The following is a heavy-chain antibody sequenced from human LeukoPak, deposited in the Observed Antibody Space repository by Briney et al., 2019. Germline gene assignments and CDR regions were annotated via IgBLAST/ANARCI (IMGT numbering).Heavy chain of an antibody. CDR1: GFTFSSYA. CDR3: ARDRAVAGRTDAFDV. D-gene: IGHD6-19*01. V-gene: IGHV3-23*01. Sequence: GGSLRLSCAASGFTFSSYAMSWVRQAPGKGLEWVAGISAGGGSTYYADSVKGRFTISRDNSKNTLYLQMNSLRAEDTAVYYCARDRAVAGRTDAFDVWGQGTMVTVSS. CDR2: ISAGGGST. J-gene: IGHJ3*01.